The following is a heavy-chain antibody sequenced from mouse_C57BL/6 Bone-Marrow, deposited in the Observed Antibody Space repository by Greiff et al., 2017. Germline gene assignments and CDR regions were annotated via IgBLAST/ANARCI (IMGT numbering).Heavy chain of an antibody. CDR1: GYTFTSYD. V-gene: IGHV1-85*01. Sequence: QVQLQQSGPELVKPGASVKLSCKASGYTFTSYDINWVKQRPGQGLEWIGWIYPRDGSTKYNEKFKGKATLTVDTSSSTAYMRLHSLTSEDSAVYFCARLDFDGISWDWYFDVWGTGTTVTVSS. CDR2: IYPRDGST. J-gene: IGHJ1*03. D-gene: IGHD1-1*01. CDR3: ARLDFDGISWDWYFDV.